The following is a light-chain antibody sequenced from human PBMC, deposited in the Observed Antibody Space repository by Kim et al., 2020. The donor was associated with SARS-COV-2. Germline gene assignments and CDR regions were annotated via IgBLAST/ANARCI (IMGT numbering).Light chain of an antibody. J-gene: IGKJ1*01. Sequence: DIQMTQSPSSLSASVGHRVTITCRASQGIGKNLAWYQQRPGKVPKLLIYAASTLQSGVPSRFSGRGSGTDFTLTISSLQPEDVATYYCQKYDSAPWTFGQGTKVDIK. V-gene: IGKV1-27*01. CDR2: AAS. CDR1: QGIGKN. CDR3: QKYDSAPWT.